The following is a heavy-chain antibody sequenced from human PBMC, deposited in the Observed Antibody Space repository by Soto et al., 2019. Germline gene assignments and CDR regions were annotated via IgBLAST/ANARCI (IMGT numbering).Heavy chain of an antibody. V-gene: IGHV1-58*01. CDR3: ATDVGGNIYGLARP. J-gene: IGHJ5*02. CDR2: IDVGSANA. Sequence: QMQLVQSGPEVKKPGTSVKVSCKTSGFTFSSSAVHWVRQARGHRLQWIGWIDVGSANANYAHMLQERVTISRDMSTSTAYMEPSSLRPEDTAVHYCATDVGGNIYGLARPWGPGTLVTVSS. CDR1: GFTFSSSA. D-gene: IGHD4-17*01.